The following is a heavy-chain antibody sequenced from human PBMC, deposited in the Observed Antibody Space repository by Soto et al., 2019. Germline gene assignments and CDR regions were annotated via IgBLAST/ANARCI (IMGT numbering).Heavy chain of an antibody. Sequence: SETLSLTCTVSGGSIISYYWSWIRQPPGKGLEWIGYIYYSGSTNYNPSLKSRVTISVDTSKNQFSLKLSSVTAADTAVYYCARGPSIFGVVTFYYYYMDVWGKGTTVTVSS. D-gene: IGHD3-3*01. V-gene: IGHV4-59*08. CDR2: IYYSGST. CDR1: GGSIISYY. J-gene: IGHJ6*03. CDR3: ARGPSIFGVVTFYYYYMDV.